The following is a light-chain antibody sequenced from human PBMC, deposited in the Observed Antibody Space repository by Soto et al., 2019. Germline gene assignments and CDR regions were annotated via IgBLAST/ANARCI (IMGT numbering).Light chain of an antibody. V-gene: IGKV3-15*01. J-gene: IGKJ1*01. CDR1: QSVSSN. CDR2: GTF. Sequence: EIVLTQSPATLSVSPGDRATLSCRASQSVSSNLAWYQQKPGQAPRLLIYGTFTRATGIQARFSGSVSGTEFTLTIRSLQSEDFAIYYCKQYNIWPRTFGQGTKVDIK. CDR3: KQYNIWPRT.